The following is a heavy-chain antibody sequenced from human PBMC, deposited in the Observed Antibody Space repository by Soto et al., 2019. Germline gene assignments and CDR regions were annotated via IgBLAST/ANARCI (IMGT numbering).Heavy chain of an antibody. J-gene: IGHJ4*02. D-gene: IGHD2-21*02. V-gene: IGHV3-30*03. Sequence: GGSLRLSCAASVFTFSSYGMHWVRQAAGKGLEWVAVISYDGSNKYYADSVKGRFTISRDNSKNTLYLQMNSLRAEDTAVYYCAFQRGLKPPDYWGQGTLVTVSS. CDR2: ISYDGSNK. CDR3: AFQRGLKPPDY. CDR1: VFTFSSYG.